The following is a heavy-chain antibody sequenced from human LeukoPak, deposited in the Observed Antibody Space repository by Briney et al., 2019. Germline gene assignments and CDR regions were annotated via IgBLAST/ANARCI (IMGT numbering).Heavy chain of an antibody. D-gene: IGHD1-26*01. V-gene: IGHV3-30*04. CDR1: GFTFSSYA. J-gene: IGHJ4*02. Sequence: GRSLRLSCAASGFTFSSYAMHWVRQAPGKGLEWVAVISYDGSNKYYADSVKGRFTISRDNSKNTLYLQMNSLRSEDMAVYYCARAFGAENFDYWGQGTLVTVSS. CDR2: ISYDGSNK. CDR3: ARAFGAENFDY.